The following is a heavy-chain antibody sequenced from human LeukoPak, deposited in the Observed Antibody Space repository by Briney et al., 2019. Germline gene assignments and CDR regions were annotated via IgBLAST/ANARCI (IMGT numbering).Heavy chain of an antibody. Sequence: PGGSLRLSCAASGFSISRSSMNWVRQAPGKGLEWVSYITASSGTIYYGDSVKGRFAISRDNAKNSLYLRMNSLRVEDTAVYYCAKTVGSYYPYFDYWGQGTLVTVSS. CDR3: AKTVGSYYPYFDY. CDR2: ITASSGTI. D-gene: IGHD1-26*01. V-gene: IGHV3-48*04. CDR1: GFSISRSS. J-gene: IGHJ4*02.